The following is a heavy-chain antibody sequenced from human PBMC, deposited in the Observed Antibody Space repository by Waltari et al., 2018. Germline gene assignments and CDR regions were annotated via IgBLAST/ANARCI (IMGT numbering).Heavy chain of an antibody. V-gene: IGHV4-31*03. CDR1: GGSISSGGYY. Sequence: QVLLQESGPGLVKPSQTLSLTCTVSGGSISSGGYYWSWIRQHPGKGLEWIGYIYYSGSTYYNPSLKSRVTISVDTSKNQFSLKLSSVTAADTAVYYCARIAAAGLLFDYWGQGTLVTVSS. D-gene: IGHD6-13*01. CDR3: ARIAAAGLLFDY. J-gene: IGHJ4*02. CDR2: IYYSGST.